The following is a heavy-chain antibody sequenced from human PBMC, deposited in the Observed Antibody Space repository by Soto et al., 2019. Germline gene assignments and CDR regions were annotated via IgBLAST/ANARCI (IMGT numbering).Heavy chain of an antibody. J-gene: IGHJ3*02. D-gene: IGHD3-22*01. Sequence: ASVKVSCKASGGTFSSYAISWVRQAPGQGLEWMGGIIPIFGIANYAQKFQGRVTITADKSTSTAYMELSSLRSEDTAVYYCARTKAPNYYDSSGYYSYDAFDIWGQGTMVTVS. CDR1: GGTFSSYA. CDR2: IIPIFGIA. CDR3: ARTKAPNYYDSSGYYSYDAFDI. V-gene: IGHV1-69*10.